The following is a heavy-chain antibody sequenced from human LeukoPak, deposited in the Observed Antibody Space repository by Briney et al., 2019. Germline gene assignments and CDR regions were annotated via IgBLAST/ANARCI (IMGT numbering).Heavy chain of an antibody. Sequence: GGSLRLSCVASGFTFSHYSMNWVRQAPGKGLEWVSSIRFTGSYIYYADSVKGRFTISRDNSKNTLYLQMNSLRAEDTAVYYYARVRCSSTSCYGTLDYWGQGTLVTVSS. J-gene: IGHJ4*02. V-gene: IGHV3-21*01. CDR2: IRFTGSYI. D-gene: IGHD2-2*01. CDR3: ARVRCSSTSCYGTLDY. CDR1: GFTFSHYS.